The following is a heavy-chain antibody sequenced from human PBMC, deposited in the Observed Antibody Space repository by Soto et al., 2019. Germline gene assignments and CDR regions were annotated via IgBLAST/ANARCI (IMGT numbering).Heavy chain of an antibody. Sequence: EVQLVESGGGLVQPGRSLRLSCAASGFRFEDYAIHWVRQAPGKGLKWVSGIAWNSDIIGYADSVKGRFTISRDNGKNSLYLQMNSLRPEDTALYYCAKDHYGSAIYGMDVWGQGTTVTVSS. V-gene: IGHV3-9*01. D-gene: IGHD3-10*01. CDR3: AKDHYGSAIYGMDV. CDR1: GFRFEDYA. CDR2: IAWNSDII. J-gene: IGHJ6*02.